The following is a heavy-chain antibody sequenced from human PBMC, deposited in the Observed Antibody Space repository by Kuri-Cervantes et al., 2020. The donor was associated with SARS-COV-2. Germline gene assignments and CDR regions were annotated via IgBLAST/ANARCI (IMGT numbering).Heavy chain of an antibody. D-gene: IGHD6-19*01. CDR2: VSSNGGST. J-gene: IGHJ4*02. Sequence: GGSLCLSCSASGVTFSSFPLHWVRQAPGKGLEYVSAVSSNGGSTYYADSVKGRFTISRDNSKNTLYLQMSSLRTEDTALYYCVKVVPLAGSRYHFDYWGQGALVTVSS. CDR3: VKVVPLAGSRYHFDY. V-gene: IGHV3-64D*06. CDR1: GVTFSSFP.